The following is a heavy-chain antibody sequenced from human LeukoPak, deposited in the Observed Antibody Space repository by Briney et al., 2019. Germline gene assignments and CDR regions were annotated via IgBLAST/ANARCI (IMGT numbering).Heavy chain of an antibody. Sequence: PGGSLRLSCAASGFTFSSYGMHWVRQAPGKGLEWVAVISYDGSNKYYADSVKGRFTISRDNSKNTLYLQMNSLRAEDTAVYYCAKVLSGYSSSWSFDYWGQGTLVTVSS. V-gene: IGHV3-30*18. J-gene: IGHJ4*02. CDR2: ISYDGSNK. CDR3: AKVLSGYSSSWSFDY. D-gene: IGHD6-13*01. CDR1: GFTFSSYG.